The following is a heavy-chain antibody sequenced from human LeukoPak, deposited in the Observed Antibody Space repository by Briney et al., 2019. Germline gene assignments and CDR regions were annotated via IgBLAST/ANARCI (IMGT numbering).Heavy chain of an antibody. Sequence: GGSLRPSCAPSGFTFSSYAMSWARHAPGKGLECVSAIISSGSSTNYADSVKDPSTIYTDNRKNTLYLQMNSQSTEDTAVYYCAKVKGSEGYCSITSCLADYWGQEPWSPSPQ. CDR1: GFTFSSYA. CDR2: IISSGSST. D-gene: IGHD2-2*01. V-gene: IGHV3-23*01. J-gene: IGHJ4*01. CDR3: AKVKGSEGYCSITSCLADY.